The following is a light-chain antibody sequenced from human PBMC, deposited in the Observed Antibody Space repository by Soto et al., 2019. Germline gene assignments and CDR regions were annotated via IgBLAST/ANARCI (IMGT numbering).Light chain of an antibody. CDR2: AAS. V-gene: IGKV1-39*01. CDR1: QAISHY. CDR3: QQSYTPPIT. Sequence: DIQLTQSPSSLSSYVGYIFTITCRAGQAISHYLQWYQQKPGRAPKALIHAASRLQSGVPSRFSGSGSGTDFPLTISSLQPEDSATYFCQQSYTPPITFGQGTRLEIK. J-gene: IGKJ5*01.